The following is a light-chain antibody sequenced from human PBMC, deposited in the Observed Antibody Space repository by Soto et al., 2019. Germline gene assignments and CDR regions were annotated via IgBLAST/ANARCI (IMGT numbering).Light chain of an antibody. CDR1: RGIIPY. Sequence: IQLTQSPSSFSHFFGDSVTFIGRAIRGIIPYLAWYQQKPGKAPNLLIYGSSTLQSGVPLRFSGSGSGTDFTLTINSLQAEDFATYYCQQTRSYPSTFGGGTKVDIK. V-gene: IGKV1-9*01. J-gene: IGKJ4*01. CDR2: GSS. CDR3: QQTRSYPST.